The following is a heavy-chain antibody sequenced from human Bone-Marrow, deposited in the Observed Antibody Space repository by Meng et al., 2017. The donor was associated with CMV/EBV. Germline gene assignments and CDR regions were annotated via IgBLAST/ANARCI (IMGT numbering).Heavy chain of an antibody. D-gene: IGHD6-6*01. J-gene: IGHJ4*02. Sequence: GGSLRLSCAASGFTFSDYYMSWIRQAPGKGLEWVSYISHSGKTIYYADSVKGRFTISRDNAKNSLYLQMNSLRAEDTALYYCAREGDSSFFDYWGQGTLVTVSS. V-gene: IGHV3-11*01. CDR1: GFTFSDYY. CDR2: ISHSGKTI. CDR3: AREGDSSFFDY.